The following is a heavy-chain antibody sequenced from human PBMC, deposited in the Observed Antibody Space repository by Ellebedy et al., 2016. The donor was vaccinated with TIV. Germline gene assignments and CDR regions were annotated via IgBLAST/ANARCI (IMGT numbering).Heavy chain of an antibody. CDR3: GRDDRYGLDV. J-gene: IGHJ6*02. V-gene: IGHV3-74*01. CDR2: INSDGSST. Sequence: GESLKISCAASGFNFNSYALHWVRQAPGKGLVLVSHINSDGSSTTYADSVKGRFTISRDNAKDTVYLQMNSLRAEDTAVYYCGRDDRYGLDVWGQGTTVIVSS. CDR1: GFNFNSYA.